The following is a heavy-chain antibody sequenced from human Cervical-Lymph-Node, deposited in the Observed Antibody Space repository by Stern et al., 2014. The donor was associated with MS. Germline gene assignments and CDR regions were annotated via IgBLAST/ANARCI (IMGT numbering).Heavy chain of an antibody. Sequence: QLQESGPGLVKPSETLSLTCTVSGNSISGYYWSWIRQPPGKGLEWIGYIYYSGSTRYNPSIKSRVSISVDTSKNQFSLELSSVTAADTAVYYCARTYYYDSSGYYFDYWGQGTLVTVSS. CDR3: ARTYYYDSSGYYFDY. V-gene: IGHV4-59*01. CDR2: IYYSGST. D-gene: IGHD3-22*01. CDR1: GNSISGYY. J-gene: IGHJ4*02.